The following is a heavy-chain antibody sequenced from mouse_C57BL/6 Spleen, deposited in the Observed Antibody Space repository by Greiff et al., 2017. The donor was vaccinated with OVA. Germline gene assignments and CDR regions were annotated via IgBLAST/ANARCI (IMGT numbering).Heavy chain of an antibody. V-gene: IGHV1-76*01. CDR1: GYTFTDYY. CDR3: ARGGSNYVSWFAY. J-gene: IGHJ3*01. D-gene: IGHD2-5*01. CDR2: IYPGSGNT. Sequence: QVQLQQSGAELVRPGASVKLSCKASGYTFTDYYINWVKQRPGQGLEWIARIYPGSGNTYYNEKFKGKATLTAEKSSSTAYMQLSSLTSEDSAVYFCARGGSNYVSWFAYWGQGTLVTVSA.